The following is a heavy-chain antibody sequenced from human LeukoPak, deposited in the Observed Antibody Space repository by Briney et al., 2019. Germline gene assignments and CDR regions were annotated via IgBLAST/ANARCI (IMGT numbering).Heavy chain of an antibody. Sequence: NPSETLSLTCTVSGGSISSHYWAWIRQPPGKGLEWIGYISYTGSTNYNPSLKSRVTISVDTSKNQFSLKLRSVTAADTAVYYCAREGYSSNWYDYWGQGILVTVSS. J-gene: IGHJ5*01. CDR1: GGSISSHY. V-gene: IGHV4-59*11. D-gene: IGHD6-13*01. CDR3: AREGYSSNWYDY. CDR2: ISYTGST.